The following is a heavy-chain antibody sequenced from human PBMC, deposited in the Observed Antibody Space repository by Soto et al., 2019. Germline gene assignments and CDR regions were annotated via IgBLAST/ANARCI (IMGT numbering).Heavy chain of an antibody. D-gene: IGHD5-18*01. CDR2: ISGHNGNT. V-gene: IGHV1-18*01. Sequence: HLVQPGNEVRKPGASVRVSCKASGYTFNEFGITWVRQAPGQGLQWVGRISGHNGNTEYALNFRGRVTLTTDTSTNTAYMDLTSLTRDDTAVYYCARDVGYSQADYFDDWGQGTLVTVSS. J-gene: IGHJ4*02. CDR1: GYTFNEFG. CDR3: ARDVGYSQADYFDD.